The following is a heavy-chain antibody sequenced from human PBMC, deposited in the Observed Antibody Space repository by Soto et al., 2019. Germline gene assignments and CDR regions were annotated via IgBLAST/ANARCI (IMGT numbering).Heavy chain of an antibody. CDR3: ARGPAAFYYYYGMDV. Sequence: PSETLSLTCAVYGGSFSGYYWSWIRQPPGKGREWIGEINHSGSTNYNPSLKSRVTISVDTSKNQFSLKLSSVTAADTAVYYCARGPAAFYYYYGMDVWGQGTTVTVSS. D-gene: IGHD3-3*02. CDR2: INHSGST. J-gene: IGHJ6*02. CDR1: GGSFSGYY. V-gene: IGHV4-34*01.